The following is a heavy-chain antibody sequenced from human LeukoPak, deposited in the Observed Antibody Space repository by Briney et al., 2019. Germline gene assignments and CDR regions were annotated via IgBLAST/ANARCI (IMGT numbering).Heavy chain of an antibody. CDR1: VYTFTNYF. D-gene: IGHD2-2*01. CDR2: INPNSGAT. CDR3: ARVKKLMPELEF. Sequence: GASVKVSYMSSVYTFTNYFIHWVRQAPGQGREWMGWINPNSGATKYAQKFQGRVSMTRDTSINTAYMDLTNLRSDDTAIFYCARVKKLMPELEFWGQGTLVTVSS. V-gene: IGHV1-2*02. J-gene: IGHJ4*02.